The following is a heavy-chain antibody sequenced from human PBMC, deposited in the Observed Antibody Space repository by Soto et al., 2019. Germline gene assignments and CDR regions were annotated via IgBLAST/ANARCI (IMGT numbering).Heavy chain of an antibody. Sequence: SETLSLTCTVSGDSISSGGYYWSWIRQSPGKGLEWIGYIFYSGYNYYNPSLKSRLSMSVDTSKNQFSLRLTSVTAADTAVYFCARLNPIVVVPTPMGWFDPWGQGTLVTVSS. CDR2: IFYSGYN. CDR1: GDSISSGGYY. V-gene: IGHV4-31*03. D-gene: IGHD2-2*01. CDR3: ARLNPIVVVPTPMGWFDP. J-gene: IGHJ5*02.